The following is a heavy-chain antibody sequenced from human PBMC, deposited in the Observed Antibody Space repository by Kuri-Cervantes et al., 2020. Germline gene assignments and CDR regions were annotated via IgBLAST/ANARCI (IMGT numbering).Heavy chain of an antibody. Sequence: SETLSLTCTVSGGSISSYYWSWIRQPAGKGLEWIGRIYYSGSTNYNPSLKSRVTISVDTSKNQFFLKMSSVTAADTAVYYCARISYYDSSGYLDWGQGTLVTVSS. J-gene: IGHJ4*02. V-gene: IGHV4-4*07. D-gene: IGHD3-22*01. CDR1: GGSISSYY. CDR2: IYYSGST. CDR3: ARISYYDSSGYLD.